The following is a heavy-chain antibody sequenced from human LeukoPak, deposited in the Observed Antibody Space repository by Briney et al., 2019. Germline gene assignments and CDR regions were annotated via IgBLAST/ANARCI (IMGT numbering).Heavy chain of an antibody. V-gene: IGHV4-59*01. CDR2: IHYSGST. CDR3: ARDKGSGWPIDY. CDR1: GGSISSYY. Sequence: SETLSLTCTVSGGSISSYYWSWIRQPPGKGLEWIGYIHYSGSTNYNPSLKSRVTISVDTSKNQFSLKLSSVTAADTAVYYCARDKGSGWPIDYWGQGTLVTVSS. J-gene: IGHJ4*02. D-gene: IGHD6-19*01.